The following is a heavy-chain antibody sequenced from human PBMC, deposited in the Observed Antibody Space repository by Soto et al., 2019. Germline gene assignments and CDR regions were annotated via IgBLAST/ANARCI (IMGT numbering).Heavy chain of an antibody. J-gene: IGHJ3*02. CDR1: GFSFSTTGVG. V-gene: IGHV2-5*02. CDR2: IYWDDDK. D-gene: IGHD3-16*01. CDR3: AHQLGGAFDI. Sequence: QITLKESGPTLVKPTQTLTLTCTFSGFSFSTTGVGVGWIRQPPGKALEWLAFIYWDDDKRYSPSLKSRLTITNDTSKNQVVRTMTNMDPVDTATYYCAHQLGGAFDIWGQGTMVTVSS.